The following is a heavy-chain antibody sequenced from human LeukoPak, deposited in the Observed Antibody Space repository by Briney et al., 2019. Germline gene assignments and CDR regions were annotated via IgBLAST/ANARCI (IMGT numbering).Heavy chain of an antibody. V-gene: IGHV4-59*01. CDR3: ARDWITGTGDAFDI. J-gene: IGHJ3*02. Sequence: SETLSLTCTVSGGSISSFYWSWIRQPPGKGLEWIGYIYYSGNTNYSPSLKSRVTMSVDTSKNQFSLKLSSVTAADTAVYYCARDWITGTGDAFDIWGQGTMVTVSS. CDR1: GGSISSFY. CDR2: IYYSGNT. D-gene: IGHD1-7*01.